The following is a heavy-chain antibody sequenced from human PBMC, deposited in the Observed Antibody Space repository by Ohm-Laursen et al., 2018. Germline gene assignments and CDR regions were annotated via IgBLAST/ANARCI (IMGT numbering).Heavy chain of an antibody. Sequence: GTLSLTCTVSGGSISSYYWSWIRQPPGKGLEWIGYIYYSGSTNYNPSLKSRVTISVDTSKNQFPPKLTSVTAADTAVYYCARQEGYCSSTSCYEVWFDPWGQGTLVTVSS. J-gene: IGHJ5*02. CDR2: IYYSGST. V-gene: IGHV4-59*08. CDR3: ARQEGYCSSTSCYEVWFDP. CDR1: GGSISSYY. D-gene: IGHD2-2*01.